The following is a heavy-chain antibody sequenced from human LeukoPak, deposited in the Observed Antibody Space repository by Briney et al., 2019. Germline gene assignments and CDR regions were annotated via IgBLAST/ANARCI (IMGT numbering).Heavy chain of an antibody. CDR3: ARLNTTVVTGYFDY. Sequence: SETLSLTCTVSGGSISSYYWSWIRQPPGKGLEWIGYIYYSGSTNYNPSLKSRVTISVDTSKNQFSLKLSSVTAADTAVYYCARLNTTVVTGYFDYWGQGTLVTVSS. V-gene: IGHV4-59*08. CDR2: IYYSGST. CDR1: GGSISSYY. J-gene: IGHJ4*02. D-gene: IGHD5-18*01.